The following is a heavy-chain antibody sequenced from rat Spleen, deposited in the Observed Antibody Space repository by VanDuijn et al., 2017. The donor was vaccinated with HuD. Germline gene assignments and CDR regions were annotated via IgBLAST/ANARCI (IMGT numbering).Heavy chain of an antibody. CDR3: ARVSYYYVMDA. V-gene: IGHV2-77*01. J-gene: IGHJ4*01. CDR1: GFTFSNYG. CDR2: IWGDGST. D-gene: IGHD1-4*01. Sequence: VQLVESGGGLVQPGRSLKLSCAASGFTFSNYGMAWVRQAPGKGLEWMGIIWGDGSTNYNSALKSRLSISRDTSKSQVFLTMNSLQTDDTAVYYCARVSYYYVMDAWGQGASVTVSS.